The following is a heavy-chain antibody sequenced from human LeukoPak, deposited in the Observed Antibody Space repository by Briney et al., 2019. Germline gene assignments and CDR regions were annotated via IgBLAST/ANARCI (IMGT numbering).Heavy chain of an antibody. CDR3: ARVVVGVTNRFDP. J-gene: IGHJ5*02. CDR2: IWYDGSNK. V-gene: IGHV3-33*01. Sequence: GGSLRLSCAASGFTFSSYGMHWVRQAPGKGLEWVAVIWYDGSNKYYADSVKGRFTISRDNSKNTLYLRMNSLRAEDTAVYFCARVVVGVTNRFDPWGQGTLVIVSS. D-gene: IGHD2-15*01. CDR1: GFTFSSYG.